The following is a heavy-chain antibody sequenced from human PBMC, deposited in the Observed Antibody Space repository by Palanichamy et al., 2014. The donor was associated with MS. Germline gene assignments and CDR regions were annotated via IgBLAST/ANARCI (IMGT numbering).Heavy chain of an antibody. CDR3: ARVFSSGWANDY. J-gene: IGHJ4*02. V-gene: IGHV3-48*02. CDR1: GFTFSSYS. D-gene: IGHD6-19*01. Sequence: EVQLVESGGGLVQPGGSLRLSCAASGFTFSSYSINWVRQAPGKGLEWVSYISSSSSTISYADSVKGRFTISRDNAKSSLYLQMNSLRDEDTAVYYCARVFSSGWANDYWGQGTPVTVSS. CDR2: ISSSSSTI.